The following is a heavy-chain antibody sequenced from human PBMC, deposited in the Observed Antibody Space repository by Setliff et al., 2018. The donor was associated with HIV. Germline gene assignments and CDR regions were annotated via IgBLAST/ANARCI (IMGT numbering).Heavy chain of an antibody. CDR3: ARGIEYRSNAYVAEYFDL. D-gene: IGHD6-6*01. V-gene: IGHV1-69*10. CDR2: IIPMVSLP. CDR1: GGSFSDYS. J-gene: IGHJ4*02. Sequence: GASVKVSCKASGGSFSDYSISWVRQAPGQAFEWMGGIIPMVSLPNFAQSFLGRLTITANRSTTTAYMELSRLTSEDTAVYYCARGIEYRSNAYVAEYFDLWGQGTLVTVSS.